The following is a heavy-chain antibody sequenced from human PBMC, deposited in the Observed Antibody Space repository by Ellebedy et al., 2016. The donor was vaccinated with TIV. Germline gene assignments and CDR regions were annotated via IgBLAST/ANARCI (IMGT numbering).Heavy chain of an antibody. Sequence: GGSLRLXXAASGFIFSDYAMHWVRQAPGKGLEWVAVVSSEGRVQFYADSVRGRFTISRDNSKNTLFVQMNSLRVEDTAVYYCARERGNTGDLHYWGQGTLVTVSS. V-gene: IGHV3-30*04. D-gene: IGHD1-1*01. CDR2: VSSEGRVQ. CDR3: ARERGNTGDLHY. J-gene: IGHJ4*02. CDR1: GFIFSDYA.